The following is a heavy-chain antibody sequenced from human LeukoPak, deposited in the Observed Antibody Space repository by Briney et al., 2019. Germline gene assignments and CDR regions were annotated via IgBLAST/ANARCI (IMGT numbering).Heavy chain of an antibody. V-gene: IGHV3-7*04. CDR3: ARDWKYNSSWGASNY. J-gene: IGHJ4*02. CDR1: GFTFSNFW. D-gene: IGHD6-13*01. Sequence: HAGGSLRLSCAASGFTFSNFWMTWVRQAPGKGLEWVANIKPDGSEKYYVDSVTGRFTISRDNAKNSLYLQMSSLRAEDTAVYYCARDWKYNSSWGASNYWGQGTLVTVSS. CDR2: IKPDGSEK.